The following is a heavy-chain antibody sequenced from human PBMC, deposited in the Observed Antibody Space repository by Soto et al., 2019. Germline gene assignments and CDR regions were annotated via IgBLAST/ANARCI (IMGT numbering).Heavy chain of an antibody. D-gene: IGHD3-9*01. CDR1: GGSISSSKW. V-gene: IGHV4-4*02. Sequence: PSETLSLTCAVRGGSISSSKWWSWARQSPGKGLQWIGEIDQRGSTNYNPSLKSRVTISVDKSRKQSSLKLKSLTAADTAVYYCAKTPIDANWYDSWGQGTLVTVSS. CDR2: IDQRGST. J-gene: IGHJ5*01. CDR3: AKTPIDANWYDS.